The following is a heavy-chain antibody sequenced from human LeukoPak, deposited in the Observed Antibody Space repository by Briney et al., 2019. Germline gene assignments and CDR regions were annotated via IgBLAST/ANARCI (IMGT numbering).Heavy chain of an antibody. Sequence: SETLSLTCSVSRYSISSGYYWAWIRQPPGKGLEWIGSIYHSGSAYYNASLKSRVTISVDTSKNQFSLKLSSVTAADTAVYYCARRIAAAGNLRYFDYWGQGTLVTVSS. CDR2: IYHSGSA. CDR3: ARRIAAAGNLRYFDY. V-gene: IGHV4-38-2*02. D-gene: IGHD6-13*01. CDR1: RYSISSGYY. J-gene: IGHJ4*02.